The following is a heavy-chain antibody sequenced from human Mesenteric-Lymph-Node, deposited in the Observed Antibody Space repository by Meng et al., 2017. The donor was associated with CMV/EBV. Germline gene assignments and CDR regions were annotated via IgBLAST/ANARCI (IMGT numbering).Heavy chain of an antibody. D-gene: IGHD2-2*01. Sequence: GGSLRLSCGASGFIFSSYEMDWVRQAPGKGLEWVAYIHSRDGTTYYADSVKGRFTISRDNAKNSLYLQMNSLRDDDTAVYYCVREPPTPGTFDSWGQGTLVTVSS. CDR3: VREPPTPGTFDS. CDR2: IHSRDGTT. V-gene: IGHV3-48*03. CDR1: GFIFSSYE. J-gene: IGHJ4*02.